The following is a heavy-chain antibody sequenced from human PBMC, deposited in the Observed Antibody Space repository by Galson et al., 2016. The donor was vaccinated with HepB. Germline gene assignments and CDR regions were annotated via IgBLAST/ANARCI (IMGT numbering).Heavy chain of an antibody. CDR3: VKEGDWRSDSVKGVHRAFAV. D-gene: IGHD5/OR15-5a*01. J-gene: IGHJ3*01. Sequence: SLRLSCAASGFIFDDYAMHWVRQVPGKGLEWVSGINWSSNKLDYADSVKGRFNISRDNDKKYVYLQMNSLRVEDTALSYCVKEGDWRSDSVKGVHRAFAVWGQGTMVTVS. CDR2: INWSSNKL. V-gene: IGHV3-9*01. CDR1: GFIFDDYA.